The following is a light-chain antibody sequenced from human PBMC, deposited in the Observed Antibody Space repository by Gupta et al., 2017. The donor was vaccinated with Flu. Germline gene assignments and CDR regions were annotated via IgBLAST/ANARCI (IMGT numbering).Light chain of an antibody. CDR1: SSKIGRNT. J-gene: IGLJ1*01. CDR3: AAGDDSRNGHV. CDR2: IND. V-gene: IGLV1-44*01. Sequence: KDTSSSSVSSSKIGRNTANWYQQRPEPAPKLLIYINDNRHAGVPERFSGSKSGTSATMATSGLQAEDEADYYCAAGDDSRNGHVFGLGTKVTVL.